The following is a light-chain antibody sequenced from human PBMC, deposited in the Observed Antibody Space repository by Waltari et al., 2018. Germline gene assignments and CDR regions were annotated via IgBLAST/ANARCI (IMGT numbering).Light chain of an antibody. J-gene: IGLJ2*01. CDR3: SSFTGGSNVL. CDR2: DVS. V-gene: IGLV2-14*03. Sequence: WYQRYPGKAPKLMIFDVSNRPSVVSDRFSGSKSANMASLTISGLLSEDEADYYCSSFTGGSNVLFGGGTKLTVL.